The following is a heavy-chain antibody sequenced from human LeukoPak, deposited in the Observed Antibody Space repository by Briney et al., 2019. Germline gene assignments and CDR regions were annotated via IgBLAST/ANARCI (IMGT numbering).Heavy chain of an antibody. J-gene: IGHJ4*02. CDR1: GYTFMNYG. D-gene: IGHD6-19*01. CDR2: INTNTGNP. Sequence: ASVKVSCKASGYTFMNYGIGWVRQAPGQGLEWMGWINTNTGNPTYAQGFTGRFVFSLDTSVSTAYLQISSLKAEDTAVYYCASPIAVAGTGQLDYWGQGTLVTVSS. CDR3: ASPIAVAGTGQLDY. V-gene: IGHV7-4-1*02.